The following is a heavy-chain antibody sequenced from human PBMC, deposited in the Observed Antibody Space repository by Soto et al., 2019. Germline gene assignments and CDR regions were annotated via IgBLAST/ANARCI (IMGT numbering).Heavy chain of an antibody. V-gene: IGHV3-23*01. CDR3: AKDHIVVVVAAIGAFDI. CDR2: ISGSGGST. CDR1: GFTFSSYA. J-gene: IGHJ3*02. Sequence: EVQLLESGGGLVQPGGSLRLSCAASGFTFSSYAMSWVRQAPGKGLEWVSAISGSGGSTYYADSVKGRFTISRDNSKNTLDLQMNSLRAEDTAVYYCAKDHIVVVVAAIGAFDIWGQGTMVTVSS. D-gene: IGHD2-15*01.